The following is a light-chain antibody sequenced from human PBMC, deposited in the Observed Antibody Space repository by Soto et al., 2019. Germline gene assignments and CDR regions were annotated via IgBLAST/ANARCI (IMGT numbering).Light chain of an antibody. V-gene: IGKV3-15*01. CDR2: GAS. CDR1: QSVSSN. CDR3: QQYNRYSWT. Sequence: EIVLTQSPGTLSLSQGARATLSCGASQSVSSNLAWYQQKPGQAPRLLIYGASTRATGIPARFSGSGSGTEFTLTISSLQPDDSATYYCQQYNRYSWTFGQGTKVDI. J-gene: IGKJ1*01.